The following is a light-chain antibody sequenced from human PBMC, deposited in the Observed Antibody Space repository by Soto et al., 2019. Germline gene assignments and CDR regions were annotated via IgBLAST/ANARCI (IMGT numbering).Light chain of an antibody. CDR1: SSDVGSTFNY. Sequence: QSVLTQPASVSGSPGQSITISCTGTSSDVGSTFNYVSWYQHHPGKAPRLIMSDVNHRPSGVSDRFSGSKSGNTASLTISGLQAEDEADYFCSAYSTGSTPVLFGGGTKLTGL. CDR3: SAYSTGSTPVL. CDR2: DVN. J-gene: IGLJ3*02. V-gene: IGLV2-14*03.